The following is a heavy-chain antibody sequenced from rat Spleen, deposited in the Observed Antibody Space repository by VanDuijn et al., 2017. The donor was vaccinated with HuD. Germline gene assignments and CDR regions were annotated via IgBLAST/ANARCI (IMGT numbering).Heavy chain of an antibody. Sequence: EVQLQESGPGLVKPSQSLSLTCSVTDYSITSNYWGWIRKFPGNKLEWMGHLNSAGSTYYNPSLKSRISITRDTSKNQFFLQLKSVTTEDTATYHCARQEDYGGYSRDYFGYWGQGVVVTVSS. D-gene: IGHD1-11*01. CDR1: DYSITSNY. J-gene: IGHJ2*01. CDR2: LNSAGST. V-gene: IGHV3-1*01. CDR3: ARQEDYGGYSRDYFGY.